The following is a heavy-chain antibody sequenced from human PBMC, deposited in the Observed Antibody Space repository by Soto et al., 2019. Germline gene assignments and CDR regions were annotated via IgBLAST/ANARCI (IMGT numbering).Heavy chain of an antibody. D-gene: IGHD6-19*01. Sequence: EVQLVESGGGLVQPGRSLRLSCAASGFTFDDYAMFWVRQVPGKGLECVSGISWNSDSIGYADSVKGRFTISRDNAKNSLYLQMNSLRAEDTALYYCAKGDSGWYYFDYWGQGTLVTVPS. V-gene: IGHV3-9*01. CDR2: ISWNSDSI. CDR1: GFTFDDYA. CDR3: AKGDSGWYYFDY. J-gene: IGHJ4*02.